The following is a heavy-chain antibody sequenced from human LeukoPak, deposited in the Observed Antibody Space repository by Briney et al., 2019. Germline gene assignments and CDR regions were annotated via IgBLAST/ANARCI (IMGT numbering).Heavy chain of an antibody. Sequence: GGSLRLSCVASGFTFSNYWMHWVRQAPGKGLVWVSRINSDGSSTSYADSVKGRFTISRDNAKNTLYLQMNSLRAEDTAVYYCVRDGRYCSGGSCYSGIIDYWGQGTPVTVSS. J-gene: IGHJ4*02. CDR1: GFTFSNYW. V-gene: IGHV3-74*01. CDR3: VRDGRYCSGGSCYSGIIDY. D-gene: IGHD2-15*01. CDR2: INSDGSST.